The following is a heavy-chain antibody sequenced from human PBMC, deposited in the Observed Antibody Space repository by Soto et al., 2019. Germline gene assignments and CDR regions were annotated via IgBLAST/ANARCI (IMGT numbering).Heavy chain of an antibody. CDR1: GFTFSSYG. CDR3: AKDPGDYDFWSGYYSYFDY. Sequence: GGSLRLSCAASGFTFSSYGMHWVRQAPGKGLEWVAVISYDGSNKYYADSVKGRFTISRDNSKNTLYLQMNSLRAEDTAVYYCAKDPGDYDFWSGYYSYFDYWGQGTLVTVSS. CDR2: ISYDGSNK. D-gene: IGHD3-3*01. V-gene: IGHV3-30*18. J-gene: IGHJ4*02.